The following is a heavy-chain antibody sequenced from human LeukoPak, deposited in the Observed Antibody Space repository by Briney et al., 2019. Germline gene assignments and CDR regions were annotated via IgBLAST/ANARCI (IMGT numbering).Heavy chain of an antibody. J-gene: IGHJ5*02. CDR2: ISVYNGST. Sequence: ASVKVSCKASGYTFTSYGISWVRQAPGQGLEWMGWISVYNGSTNYAQKLQGRVTMTTDTSTSTAYMELRSLGSDDTAVYYCAXXXKRSRARWENLGFDPWGQGTLVTVSS. CDR1: GYTFTSYG. CDR3: AXXXKRSRARWENLGFDP. V-gene: IGHV1-18*01. D-gene: IGHD1-26*01.